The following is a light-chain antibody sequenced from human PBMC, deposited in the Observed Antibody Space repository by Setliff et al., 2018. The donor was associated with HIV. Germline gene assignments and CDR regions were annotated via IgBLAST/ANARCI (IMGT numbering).Light chain of an antibody. CDR1: SNDVGYYSR. CDR3: GSYAGTNNNLYV. V-gene: IGLV2-8*01. CDR2: EVS. Sequence: QSALAQPPSASGSPGQSVTISCTGTSNDVGYYSRVSWYQQYPGKAPKVMIYEVSKRPSGVPDRFSGSKSGNTASLTVSGLQAEDEADYYCGSYAGTNNNLYVFGTGTKVTVL. J-gene: IGLJ1*01.